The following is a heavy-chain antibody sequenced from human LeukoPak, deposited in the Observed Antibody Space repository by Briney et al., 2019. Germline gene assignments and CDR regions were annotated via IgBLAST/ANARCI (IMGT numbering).Heavy chain of an antibody. V-gene: IGHV3-21*01. CDR2: ISSSSSYI. J-gene: IGHJ4*02. Sequence: GGSLRLSCAASGFTFSSYGMHWVRQAPGKGLEWVSSISSSSSYIYYADSVKGRFTISRDNAKNSLYLQMNSLRAEDTAVYYCARDGWELLPDYWGQGTLVSVSS. CDR1: GFTFSSYG. D-gene: IGHD1-26*01. CDR3: ARDGWELLPDY.